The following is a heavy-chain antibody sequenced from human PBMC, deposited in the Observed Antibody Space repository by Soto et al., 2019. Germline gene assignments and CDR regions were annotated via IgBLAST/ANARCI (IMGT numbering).Heavy chain of an antibody. V-gene: IGHV1-46*01. Sequence: QVQLVQSGAEVKKPGASVRVSCKASGYTLTSYSMHWVRHAPGHGLEWMGIINPSGDNIRYAQNFQGRVTMTRDTSTSTVYLELSSLRSEDTAIYYCARDPQGYCSGGRCYHFDYWGQGTLVTVSS. CDR1: GYTLTSYS. CDR3: ARDPQGYCSGGRCYHFDY. D-gene: IGHD2-15*01. J-gene: IGHJ4*02. CDR2: INPSGDNI.